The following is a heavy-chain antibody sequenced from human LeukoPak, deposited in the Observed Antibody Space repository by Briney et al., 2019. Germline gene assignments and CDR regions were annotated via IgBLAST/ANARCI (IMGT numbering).Heavy chain of an antibody. Sequence: SVKVSCKASGGTFSSYAISWVRQAPGQGLEWMGGIIPIFGTANYAQKFQGRVTITADESTSTAYIELSSLRSEDTAVYYCASNIVGATPPYYFDYWGQGTLVTVSS. CDR1: GGTFSSYA. CDR3: ASNIVGATPPYYFDY. D-gene: IGHD1-26*01. J-gene: IGHJ4*02. CDR2: IIPIFGTA. V-gene: IGHV1-69*13.